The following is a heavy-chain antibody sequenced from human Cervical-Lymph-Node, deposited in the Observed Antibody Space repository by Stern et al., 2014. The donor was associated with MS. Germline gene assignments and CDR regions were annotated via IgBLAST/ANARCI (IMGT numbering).Heavy chain of an antibody. J-gene: IGHJ4*02. CDR2: ISSSSRYI. V-gene: IGHV3-21*01. Sequence: EVQLVESGGGLVKPGGSLRLSCAASGFTFSSYSINWVRQAPGKGLEWVSSISSSSRYIYYADSVKGRCTISRDNAKNSLYLQMNSLRAEDTAVYYCARDRYSGSSYFDYWGQGTLVTVSS. D-gene: IGHD1-26*01. CDR1: GFTFSSYS. CDR3: ARDRYSGSSYFDY.